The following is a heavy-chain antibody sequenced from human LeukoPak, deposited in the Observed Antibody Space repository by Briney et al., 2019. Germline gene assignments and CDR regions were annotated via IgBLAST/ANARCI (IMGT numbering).Heavy chain of an antibody. J-gene: IGHJ5*02. V-gene: IGHV4-4*07. D-gene: IGHD6-13*01. CDR1: GGSISSYY. CDR3: ARGRIRFVFGSRYWFDP. CDR2: IYTSGST. Sequence: PSETLSLTCTVSGGSISSYYWSWIRQPAGKGLEWIGRIYTSGSTNYNSSLKSRVTMSVDTSKNQFSLKLSSVTAADTAVYYCARGRIRFVFGSRYWFDPWGQGTLVTVSS.